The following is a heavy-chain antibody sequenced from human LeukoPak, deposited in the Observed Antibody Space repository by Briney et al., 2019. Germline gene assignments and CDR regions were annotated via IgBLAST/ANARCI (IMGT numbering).Heavy chain of an antibody. J-gene: IGHJ4*02. CDR2: IYYSGST. Sequence: PSETLSLTCTVSGGSISSYYWSWIRQPPGKGLEWIWYIYYSGSTNYNPSLKSRVTISVDTSKNQFSLKLSSVTAADTAVYYCARVGVGPSYYDFWSGPTPIFDYWGQGTLVTVSS. CDR3: ARVGVGPSYYDFWSGPTPIFDY. V-gene: IGHV4-59*01. D-gene: IGHD3-3*01. CDR1: GGSISSYY.